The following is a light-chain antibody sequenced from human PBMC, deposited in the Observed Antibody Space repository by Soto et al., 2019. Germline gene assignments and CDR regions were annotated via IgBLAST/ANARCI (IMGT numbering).Light chain of an antibody. CDR3: KQYNSYWT. V-gene: IGKV1-39*01. CDR1: QRISSY. CDR2: AAS. J-gene: IGKJ1*01. Sequence: DIQMPQSPSSLSASVGARVTITGRASQRISSYLNWYQQKPGKAPKLLIYAASSLQSGVPSRFSGSGSGTDFTLTISSLQPEDFATYYRKQYNSYWTFGQGTKVDIK.